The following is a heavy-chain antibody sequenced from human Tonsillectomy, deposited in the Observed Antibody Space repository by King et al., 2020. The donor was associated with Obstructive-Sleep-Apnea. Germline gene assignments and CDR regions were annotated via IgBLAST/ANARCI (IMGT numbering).Heavy chain of an antibody. J-gene: IGHJ4*02. Sequence: QLVQSGAEVKKLGASVKVSCKASEYTFSTDDIDWVRQATGEGLEWMGWMNPNSGNTGYAQQFQGRVTMTRNNSISTAYMVLTSLKSDDTAVYYCARRRGAGGADYWGQGTLVTVSS. CDR1: EYTFSTDD. V-gene: IGHV1-8*01. CDR3: ARRRGAGGADY. D-gene: IGHD2-21*01. CDR2: MNPNSGNT.